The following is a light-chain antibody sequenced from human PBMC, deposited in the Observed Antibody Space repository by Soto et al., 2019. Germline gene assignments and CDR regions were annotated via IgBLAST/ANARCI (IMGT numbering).Light chain of an antibody. V-gene: IGKV1-39*01. CDR1: QSISNF. CDR3: QQSYNLPRT. CDR2: SAS. J-gene: IGKJ1*01. Sequence: DIQLTQSPSSLSASVGDRVTITCRASQSISNFLNWYQQKPGQAPKLLISSASNVHSGVPSRCSGRGSGTEFTLTVSGLQSEDSASYCCQQSYNLPRTLGQGTKVEI.